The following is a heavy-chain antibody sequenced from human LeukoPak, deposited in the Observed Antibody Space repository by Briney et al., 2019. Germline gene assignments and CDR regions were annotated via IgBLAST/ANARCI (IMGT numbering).Heavy chain of an antibody. Sequence: PGGSLRLSCAASGYTFSSYSMNWVRQAPGKGLEWVSSISSSSYIYYADSVKGRFTISRDNAKNSLYLQMNSLRAEDTAVYYCARAEASSGWSLYYFDYWGQGTLVTVSS. D-gene: IGHD6-19*01. CDR3: ARAEASSGWSLYYFDY. J-gene: IGHJ4*02. V-gene: IGHV3-21*01. CDR1: GYTFSSYS. CDR2: ISSSSYI.